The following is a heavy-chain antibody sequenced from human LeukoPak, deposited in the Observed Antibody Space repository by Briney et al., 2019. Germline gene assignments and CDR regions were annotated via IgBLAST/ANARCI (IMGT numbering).Heavy chain of an antibody. J-gene: IGHJ3*02. Sequence: GGSLRLSCAASGFTVSSNYMSWVRQAPGKGLEWVSVIYSGGSTYYADSVKGRFTISRDNSKNTLYLQVNSLRAEDTAVYYCARAEAARDAFDIWGQGTMVTVSS. CDR3: ARAEAARDAFDI. CDR1: GFTVSSNY. D-gene: IGHD6-6*01. V-gene: IGHV3-66*01. CDR2: IYSGGST.